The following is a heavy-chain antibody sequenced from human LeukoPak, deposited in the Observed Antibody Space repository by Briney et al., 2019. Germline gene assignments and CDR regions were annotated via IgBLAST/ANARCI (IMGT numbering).Heavy chain of an antibody. J-gene: IGHJ6*02. CDR1: GGSFSGYY. D-gene: IGHD3-3*01. V-gene: IGHV4-34*01. Sequence: SETLSLTCAVYGGSFSGYYWSWIRQPPGKGLEWIGEINHSGSTNYNPSLKSRVTISVDTSKNQFSLKLSSVTAADTAVYYCARGPTIFGVVSYYYCGMDVWGQGTTVTVSS. CDR3: ARGPTIFGVVSYYYCGMDV. CDR2: INHSGST.